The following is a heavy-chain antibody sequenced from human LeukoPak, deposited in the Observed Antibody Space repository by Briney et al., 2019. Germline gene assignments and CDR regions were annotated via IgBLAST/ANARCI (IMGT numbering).Heavy chain of an antibody. CDR1: GGSISIYY. Sequence: PSETLSLTCTVSGGSISIYYWSWIRQPPGKGLEWIGYIYYSGSTNYNPSLKSRVTISVDTSKNQFSLKLSSVTAADTAVYYCARHVSGSYSFDYWGQGALVTVSS. D-gene: IGHD1-26*01. J-gene: IGHJ4*02. CDR3: ARHVSGSYSFDY. CDR2: IYYSGST. V-gene: IGHV4-59*08.